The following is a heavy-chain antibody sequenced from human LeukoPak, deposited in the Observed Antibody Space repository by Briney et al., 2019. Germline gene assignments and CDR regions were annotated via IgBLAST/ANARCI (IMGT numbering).Heavy chain of an antibody. V-gene: IGHV3-33*01. Sequence: GGSLRLSCAASGFTFSNYGMHWVRQAPGKGLEWVAVVWYDGTNKNYADSVEGRFTISGDNSKNTLYLQMNSLRVEDMAMYYCARDTRGYTYADASDIWGQGTMVTVSS. CDR3: ARDTRGYTYADASDI. D-gene: IGHD5-18*01. J-gene: IGHJ3*02. CDR2: VWYDGTNK. CDR1: GFTFSNYG.